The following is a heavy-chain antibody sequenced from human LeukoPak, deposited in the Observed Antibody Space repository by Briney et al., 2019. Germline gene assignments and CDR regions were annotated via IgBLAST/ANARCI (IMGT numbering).Heavy chain of an antibody. Sequence: SETLSRTCTVSGGSISSYYWSWIRQPPGKGLEWIGYIYYSGSTNYNPSLKSRVTISVDTSKNQFSLKLSSVTAADTAVYYCARVAKTHYDILTGYYDYWGQGTLVTVSS. V-gene: IGHV4-59*01. CDR1: GGSISSYY. J-gene: IGHJ4*02. CDR3: ARVAKTHYDILTGYYDY. D-gene: IGHD3-9*01. CDR2: IYYSGST.